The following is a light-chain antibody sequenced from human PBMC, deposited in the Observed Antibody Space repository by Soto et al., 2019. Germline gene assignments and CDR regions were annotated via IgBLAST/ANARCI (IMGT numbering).Light chain of an antibody. J-gene: IGKJ4*01. Sequence: QMTQSPSSLFASVGDRVTITCRASQSISSHLNWYQQKVGQTHRLLIYAASTLQSEVPPRFSGSGSGTEFTLTISGLQREDFANYYCQQSHSAPLTFGGGTKIQI. CDR2: AAS. CDR1: QSISSH. V-gene: IGKV1-39*01. CDR3: QQSHSAPLT.